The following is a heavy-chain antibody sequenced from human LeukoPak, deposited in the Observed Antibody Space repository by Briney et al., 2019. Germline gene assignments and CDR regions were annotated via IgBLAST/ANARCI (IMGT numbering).Heavy chain of an antibody. CDR1: GGSFSGYY. V-gene: IGHV4-34*01. Sequence: KPSETLSLTCAVYGGSFSGYYWSWIRQPPGKGLEWIGEINHSGSTNYNPSLKSRVTISVDTSKNQFSLKLSSVTAADTAVYYCARAGRYCSGGSCYPGSNWFDPWGQGTLVTVSS. J-gene: IGHJ5*02. CDR2: INHSGST. D-gene: IGHD2-15*01. CDR3: ARAGRYCSGGSCYPGSNWFDP.